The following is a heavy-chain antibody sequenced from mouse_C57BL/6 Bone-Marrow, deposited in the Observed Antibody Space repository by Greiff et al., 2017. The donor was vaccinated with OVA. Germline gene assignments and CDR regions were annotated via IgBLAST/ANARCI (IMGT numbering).Heavy chain of an antibody. J-gene: IGHJ3*01. CDR2: IDPENGDT. Sequence: VQLQQSGAELVRPGASVKLSCTASGFNITDDYMHWVKQRPEQGLEWIGWIDPENGDTEYASKFQGKATITADTSSNTAYLQLSSLTSEDTAVYYCTTRGTRWLPCAYWGQGTLVTVSA. V-gene: IGHV14-4*01. CDR3: TTRGTRWLPCAY. CDR1: GFNITDDY. D-gene: IGHD2-3*01.